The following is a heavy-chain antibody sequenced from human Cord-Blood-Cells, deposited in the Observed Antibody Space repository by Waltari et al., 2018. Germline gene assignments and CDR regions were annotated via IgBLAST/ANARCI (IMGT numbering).Heavy chain of an antibody. J-gene: IGHJ4*02. D-gene: IGHD3-3*01. CDR3: AASRFYTDFWSGPDY. Sequence: QMQLVQSGPEVKKPGTSVKVSCKASGFTFPSSAVPWVRQARGQRLEWIGWIVVGSGNTNYAQKFQERVTITRDMSTSTAYMELSSLRSEDTAVYYCAASRFYTDFWSGPDYWGQGTLVTVSS. V-gene: IGHV1-58*01. CDR2: IVVGSGNT. CDR1: GFTFPSSA.